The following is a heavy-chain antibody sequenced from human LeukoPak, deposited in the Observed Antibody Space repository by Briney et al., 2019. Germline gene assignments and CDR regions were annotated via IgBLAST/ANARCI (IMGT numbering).Heavy chain of an antibody. D-gene: IGHD1-26*01. CDR2: IRPGGGST. J-gene: IGHJ4*02. CDR3: ARGVGVATYYSDC. CDR1: GFIFIGYA. Sequence: GSLRLSCAASGFIFIGYAMSWVRQAPGKGLEWVSSIRPGGGSTYYADSVKGRVTISRDNSKNTLYLQMNSLRADDTAVYYCARGVGVATYYSDCWGQGALVTVSS. V-gene: IGHV3-23*01.